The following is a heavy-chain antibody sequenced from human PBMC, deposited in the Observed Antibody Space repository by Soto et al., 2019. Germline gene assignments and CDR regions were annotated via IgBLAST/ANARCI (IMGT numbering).Heavy chain of an antibody. V-gene: IGHV3-23*01. Sequence: EVQLLESGGGLVQPGGSLRLSCVASGFAFSNYALGWVRQAPGKGLEWVSGISGGSETTSYADSVKGRFTISRDNSKDTLFLQMNSLRAEDTATYFCAKDLDGGFGELFFDKSGQGTLVTVSS. J-gene: IGHJ4*02. CDR3: AKDLDGGFGELFFDK. CDR2: ISGGSETT. CDR1: GFAFSNYA. D-gene: IGHD3-10*01.